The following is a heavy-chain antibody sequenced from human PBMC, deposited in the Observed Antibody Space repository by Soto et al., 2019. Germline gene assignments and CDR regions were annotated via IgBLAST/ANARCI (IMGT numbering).Heavy chain of an antibody. J-gene: IGHJ6*01. Sequence: GESLKISCKCSGYSFTNYLICWVRQMPGKGLEWMGLVQPGESHIRYSPSFQGQVTISADKSISTAYLQWSSLKASDTAMYYCERNSSQWYMEVWGRGTTVNV. CDR2: VQPGESHI. V-gene: IGHV5-51*01. CDR3: ERNSSQWYMEV. CDR1: GYSFTNYL. D-gene: IGHD6-13*01.